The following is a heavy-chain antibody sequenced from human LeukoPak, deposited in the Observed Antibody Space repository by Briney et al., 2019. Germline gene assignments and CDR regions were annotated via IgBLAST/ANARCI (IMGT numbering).Heavy chain of an antibody. CDR1: GGTFSSYA. Sequence: SVKVSCKASGGTFSSYAISWVRQAPGQGLEWMGGIIPIFGTANYAQKFQGRVTITADESTSTAYMELSSLRSEDTAVYYCARDPWDSSGYYYPLDYWGQGTLVTVSS. D-gene: IGHD3-22*01. J-gene: IGHJ4*02. V-gene: IGHV1-69*13. CDR3: ARDPWDSSGYYYPLDY. CDR2: IIPIFGTA.